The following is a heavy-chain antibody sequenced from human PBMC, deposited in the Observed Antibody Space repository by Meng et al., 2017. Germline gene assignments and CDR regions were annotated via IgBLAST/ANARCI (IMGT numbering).Heavy chain of an antibody. V-gene: IGHV1-69*06. D-gene: IGHD1-26*01. CDR3: ARDGVGATEGYFDY. CDR2: IIPIFGTA. Sequence: QVQLGQSGSEGKKPGSSVKVSCKASGGTFSSYAISWVRQAPGQGLEWMGGIIPIFGTANYAQKFQGRVTITADKSTSTAYMELSSLRSEDTAVYYCARDGVGATEGYFDYWGQGTLVTVFS. CDR1: GGTFSSYA. J-gene: IGHJ4*02.